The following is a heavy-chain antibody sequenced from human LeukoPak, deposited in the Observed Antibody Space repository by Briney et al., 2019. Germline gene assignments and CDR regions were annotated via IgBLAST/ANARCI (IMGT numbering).Heavy chain of an antibody. CDR1: GYSFTSYW. V-gene: IGHV5-51*01. Sequence: RGESLKISCKGSGYSFTSYWIGWVRQMPGKGLEWMGIIYPGDSDTRYSPSFQGQVTISADKSISTAYLQWSSLKASGTAMYYCARLNMVRGAGVDYWGQGTLVTVSS. J-gene: IGHJ4*02. CDR2: IYPGDSDT. CDR3: ARLNMVRGAGVDY. D-gene: IGHD3-10*01.